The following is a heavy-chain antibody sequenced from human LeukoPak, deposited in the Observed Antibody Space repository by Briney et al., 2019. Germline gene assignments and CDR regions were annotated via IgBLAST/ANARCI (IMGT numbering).Heavy chain of an antibody. V-gene: IGHV4-59*01. D-gene: IGHD6-13*01. CDR2: IYYSGST. CDR3: ARKQVFDY. Sequence: PSETLSLTCTVSGDSISGYYWSWIRQPPGKGLEWIGYIYYSGSTNYNPSLKSRVTISLDTSKNQISLKLSSVTAADTAVYYCARKQVFDYWGQGTLVTVSS. CDR1: GDSISGYY. J-gene: IGHJ4*02.